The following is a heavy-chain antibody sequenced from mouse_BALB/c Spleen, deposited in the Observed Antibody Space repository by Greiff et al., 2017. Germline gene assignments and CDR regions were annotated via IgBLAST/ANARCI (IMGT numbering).Heavy chain of an antibody. J-gene: IGHJ2*01. CDR1: GFTFTSYY. CDR2: INPSNGGT. V-gene: IGHV1S81*02. CDR3: TRKNDYDAYDLDY. Sequence: QVQLQQPGAELVKPGASVKLSCTASGFTFTSYYMYWVKQRPGQGLEWIGVINPSNGGTNFNEKVKSKATLTIDKSYSTPYLQLSSLTSEDSAVDYCTRKNDYDAYDLDYWGQGTTLTVSS. D-gene: IGHD2-4*01.